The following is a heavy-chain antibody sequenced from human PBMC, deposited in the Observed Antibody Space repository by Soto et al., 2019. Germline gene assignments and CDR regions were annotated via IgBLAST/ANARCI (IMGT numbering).Heavy chain of an antibody. J-gene: IGHJ3*02. CDR1: GFTFSSYA. CDR3: AKDRGRNWKDGTDAFDI. Sequence: HPGGSLRLSCAASGFTFSSYAMSWVRQAPGKGLGWVSAISGSGGSTYYADSVKGRFTISRDNSKNTLYLQMNSLRAEDTAVYYCAKDRGRNWKDGTDAFDIWGQGTMVTVSS. D-gene: IGHD1-1*01. CDR2: ISGSGGST. V-gene: IGHV3-23*01.